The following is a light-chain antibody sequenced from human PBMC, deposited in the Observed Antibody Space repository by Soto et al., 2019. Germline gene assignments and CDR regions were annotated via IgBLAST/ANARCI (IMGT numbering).Light chain of an antibody. V-gene: IGKV1-5*01. CDR1: QSISSW. J-gene: IGKJ1*01. CDR3: QQYNSYWT. Sequence: DIQMTQSPSTLSASVGDRVTITCRASQSISSWLAWYQQKPGKAPKLLIYDASSLESGVPSRFSGSGSGTEFTLTISSLQPDDFATYYCQQYNSYWTFGKGPRWISN. CDR2: DAS.